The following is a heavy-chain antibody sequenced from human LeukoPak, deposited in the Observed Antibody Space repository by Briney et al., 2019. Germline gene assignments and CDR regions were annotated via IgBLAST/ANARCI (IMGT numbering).Heavy chain of an antibody. V-gene: IGHV3-53*01. D-gene: IGHD3-22*01. CDR1: GFTVSSNY. CDR2: LYIGGST. Sequence: GGSLRLSCAASGFTVSSNYMSWVRQAPGKGLEWVSVLYIGGSTYYADSGKGRVTISRDNSKNTLYLQMNSLRAEDTAVYYCERNIYDSSGYYFDHWGRGPLVTVSS. CDR3: ERNIYDSSGYYFDH. J-gene: IGHJ4*02.